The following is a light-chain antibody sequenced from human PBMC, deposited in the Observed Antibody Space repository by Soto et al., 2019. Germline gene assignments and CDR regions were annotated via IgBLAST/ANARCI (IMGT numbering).Light chain of an antibody. J-gene: IGLJ1*01. V-gene: IGLV2-14*03. CDR2: EVS. CDR3: NSFTTSTTPYV. CDR1: SSDVGGYHY. Sequence: QSVLTQPPSASGSPGQSVTISCTGTSSDVGGYHYVSWYQQHPGKAPKLIIYEVSHRPSGVSNRFSGSKSGNTASLTISGLQADDEADYYCNSFTTSTTPYVFGTGTKLTVL.